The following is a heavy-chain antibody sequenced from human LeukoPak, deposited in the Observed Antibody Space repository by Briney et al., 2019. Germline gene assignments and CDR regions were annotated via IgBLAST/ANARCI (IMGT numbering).Heavy chain of an antibody. CDR3: ARGRMVRGANLDY. CDR1: GGSFSGYY. CDR2: INHSGST. J-gene: IGHJ4*02. Sequence: PSETLSLTCAVYGGSFSGYYCSWIRQPPGKGLEWIGEINHSGSTNYNPSLKSRVTISVDTSKNQFSLKLSSVTAADTAVYYCARGRMVRGANLDYWGQGTLVTVSS. V-gene: IGHV4-34*01. D-gene: IGHD3-10*01.